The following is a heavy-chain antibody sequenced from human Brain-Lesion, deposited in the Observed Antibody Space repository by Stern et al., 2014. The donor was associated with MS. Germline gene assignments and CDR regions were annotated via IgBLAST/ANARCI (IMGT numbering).Heavy chain of an antibody. J-gene: IGHJ1*01. D-gene: IGHD6-19*01. CDR3: AKWPHHIAVAGTRYFQH. Sequence: VQLVESGGGLVQPGGSPRISWAASGFSFSTYAMSWVRPTPGKGLQWVSVISRRGGPTYYADSVKGRFTISRDNSKNTLYLQMDSLRADDTAVYYCAKWPHHIAVAGTRYFQHWGQGTLVTVSS. V-gene: IGHV3-23*04. CDR1: GFSFSTYA. CDR2: ISRRGGPT.